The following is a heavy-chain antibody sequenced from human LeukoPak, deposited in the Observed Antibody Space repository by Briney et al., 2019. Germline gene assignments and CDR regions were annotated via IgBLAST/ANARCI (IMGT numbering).Heavy chain of an antibody. J-gene: IGHJ3*02. V-gene: IGHV4-4*07. CDR2: MHTSGST. D-gene: IGHD2-21*02. Sequence: SETLSLTCTVSGGSISGYYWNWIRQPAGKGLEWIGRMHTSGSTNHNPSLKSRVTMSVDTSKNQFSLKLSSVTAADTAVYYCARGDSTAFDIWGQGTMVTVSS. CDR3: ARGDSTAFDI. CDR1: GGSISGYY.